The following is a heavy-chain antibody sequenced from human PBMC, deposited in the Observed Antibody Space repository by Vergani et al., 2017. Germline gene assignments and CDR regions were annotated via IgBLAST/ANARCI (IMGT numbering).Heavy chain of an antibody. CDR3: ARDRYSSGWTRFDY. CDR1: GFSLSTSGMR. J-gene: IGHJ4*02. CDR2: IDWDDDK. V-gene: IGHV2-70*04. Sequence: QVTLKESGPALVKPTQTLTLTCTFSGFSLSTSGMRVSWIRQPPGKALEWLARIDWDDDKFYSTSLKTRLTISKDTSKNQVVLTMTNMDPVDTATYYCARDRYSSGWTRFDYWGKGTLVTVSS. D-gene: IGHD6-19*01.